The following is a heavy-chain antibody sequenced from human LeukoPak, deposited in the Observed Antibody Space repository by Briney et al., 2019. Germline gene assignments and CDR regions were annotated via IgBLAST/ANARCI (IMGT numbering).Heavy chain of an antibody. D-gene: IGHD1-26*01. CDR2: IYYSGST. V-gene: IGHV4-59*08. CDR1: GGSISSYY. CDR3: ARSIVPGPRKVDY. Sequence: SETLSLTCTVSGGSISSYYWSWIRQPPGKGLEWIGYIYYSGSTNYNPSLKSRVTISVDTSKNQFSLKLSSVTAADTAVYYCARSIVPGPRKVDYWGQGTLVTVSS. J-gene: IGHJ4*02.